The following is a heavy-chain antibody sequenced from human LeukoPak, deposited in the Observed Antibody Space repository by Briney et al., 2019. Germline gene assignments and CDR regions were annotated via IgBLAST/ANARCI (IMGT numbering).Heavy chain of an antibody. D-gene: IGHD2-15*01. Sequence: SETLSLTCAVSGGSISSSDWWTWVRPPPGKGLDWIGEIYHSGSTNYNPSLKSRLSMSLDKSENQFSLKLSSVTAADTAVYYCARVREFCSGGSCYIYFDYWGQGTLVTVSS. CDR2: IYHSGST. V-gene: IGHV4-4*02. CDR1: GGSISSSDW. CDR3: ARVREFCSGGSCYIYFDY. J-gene: IGHJ4*02.